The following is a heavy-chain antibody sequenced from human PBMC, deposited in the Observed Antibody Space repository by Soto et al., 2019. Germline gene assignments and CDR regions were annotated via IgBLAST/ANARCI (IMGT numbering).Heavy chain of an antibody. CDR1: GYTFTSYY. V-gene: IGHV1-46*01. Sequence: ASVKVSCKASGYTFTSYYMHWVRQAPGQGLEWMGIINPRDGSTTYAQKFQGRVTMTRDTSTSTVYMELSSLRSEDTAVYYCARNIAAAGNFDYWGLGTLVTVS. CDR2: INPRDGST. CDR3: ARNIAAAGNFDY. J-gene: IGHJ4*02. D-gene: IGHD6-13*01.